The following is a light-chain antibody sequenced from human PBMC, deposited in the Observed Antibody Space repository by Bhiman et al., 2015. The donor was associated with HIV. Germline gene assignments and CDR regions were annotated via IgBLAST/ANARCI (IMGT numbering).Light chain of an antibody. CDR2: STA. V-gene: IGLV7-43*01. J-gene: IGLJ3*02. CDR1: TGAVTSGHY. CDR3: LLYYGGPWV. Sequence: QTVVTQEPSLTVSPGGTVTLTCASSTGAVTSGHYPNWIQQKPGQAPRTLIYSTASKRSWTPARFSGSLLGGKAALTLSGVQPEDEAEYCCLLYYGGPWVFGGGTKLTVL.